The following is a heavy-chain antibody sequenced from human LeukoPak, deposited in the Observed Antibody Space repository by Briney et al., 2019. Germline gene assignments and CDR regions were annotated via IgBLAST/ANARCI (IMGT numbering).Heavy chain of an antibody. CDR1: GGSISSGSYY. J-gene: IGHJ4*02. CDR3: ARETCSGGSCLPDY. V-gene: IGHV4-61*02. Sequence: SQTLSLTCTVSGGSISSGSYYWSWIRQPAGKGLEWIGRIYTSGSTNYNPSLKSRVTISVDTSKNQFSLKLSSVTAADTAVYYCARETCSGGSCLPDYWGQGTLVTVSS. D-gene: IGHD2-15*01. CDR2: IYTSGST.